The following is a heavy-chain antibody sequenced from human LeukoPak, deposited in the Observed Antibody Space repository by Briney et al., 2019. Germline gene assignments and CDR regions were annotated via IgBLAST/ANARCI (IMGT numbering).Heavy chain of an antibody. V-gene: IGHV4-39*01. CDR1: GGSISSSSYY. CDR2: IYYSGST. Sequence: SETLSLTCTVSGGSISSSSYYWGWIRQPPGKGLEWIGSIYYSGSTYYNPSLKSRVTISVDTSKNQFSLNLSSVTAADTAVYYCARQGGGNRPNFDYWGQGTLVTVSS. J-gene: IGHJ4*02. CDR3: ARQGGGNRPNFDY. D-gene: IGHD1-14*01.